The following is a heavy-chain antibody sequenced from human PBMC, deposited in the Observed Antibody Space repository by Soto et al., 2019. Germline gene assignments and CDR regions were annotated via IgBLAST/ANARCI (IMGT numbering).Heavy chain of an antibody. V-gene: IGHV2-70*01. Sequence: KSGPTLVNPTQTLTLTCTFSGFSLSTSGMCVSWIRQPPGKALEWLALIDWDDDKYYSTSLKTRLTISKDTSKNQVVLTMTNMDPVDTATYYCARVTYYYDSSGYYCFDYWGQGTLVTVSS. CDR2: IDWDDDK. CDR3: ARVTYYYDSSGYYCFDY. CDR1: GFSLSTSGMC. D-gene: IGHD3-22*01. J-gene: IGHJ4*02.